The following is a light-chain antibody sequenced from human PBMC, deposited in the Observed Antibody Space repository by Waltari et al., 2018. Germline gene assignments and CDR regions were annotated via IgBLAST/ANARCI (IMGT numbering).Light chain of an antibody. CDR2: GKN. V-gene: IGLV3-19*01. Sequence: SSELTQDPAVSVALGQTVRITCQGDSLRSHYARWYQQKPGQAPVIVIYGKNNRPSGIPDRFSGSSSGNTASLTITGAQAEDEADYYCNSRDSSGNPNVVFGGGTKLTVL. J-gene: IGLJ2*01. CDR3: NSRDSSGNPNVV. CDR1: SLRSHY.